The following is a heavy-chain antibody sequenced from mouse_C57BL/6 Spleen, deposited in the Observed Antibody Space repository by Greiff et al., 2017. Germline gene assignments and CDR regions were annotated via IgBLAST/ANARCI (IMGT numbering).Heavy chain of an antibody. Sequence: VQLQQPGAELVKPGASVKLSCKASGYTFTSYWITWVKQRPGQGLEWIGDIYPGSGSTNYNAKFKSKATLTEDTSSSTAYMQLSSLTSEDSAVYYCANYYGSSYYFDYWGQGTTLTVSS. CDR1: GYTFTSYW. J-gene: IGHJ2*01. V-gene: IGHV1-55*01. CDR2: IYPGSGST. D-gene: IGHD1-1*01. CDR3: ANYYGSSYYFDY.